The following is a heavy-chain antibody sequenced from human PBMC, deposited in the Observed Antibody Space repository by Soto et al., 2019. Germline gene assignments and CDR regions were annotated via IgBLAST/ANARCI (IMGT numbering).Heavy chain of an antibody. CDR2: LDPADSFT. Sequence: PGESLKISCNVSGYSFTTFWISWVRQMPEKGLEWMGRLDPADSFTNYSPSFQGHVTISVDKSINTAYLQWSSLKASDTAIYYCDRNLYDPRTYLDALDVWGQGTMVTVSS. D-gene: IGHD3-16*01. CDR1: GYSFTTFW. J-gene: IGHJ3*01. V-gene: IGHV5-10-1*01. CDR3: DRNLYDPRTYLDALDV.